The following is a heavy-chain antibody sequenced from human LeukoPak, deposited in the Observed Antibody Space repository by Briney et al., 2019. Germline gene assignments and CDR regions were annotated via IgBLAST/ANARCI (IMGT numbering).Heavy chain of an antibody. CDR1: GYTFTSYA. CDR3: ARYYGPGSPSFDY. J-gene: IGHJ4*02. D-gene: IGHD3-10*01. Sequence: ASVKVPCKASGYTFTSYAMHWVRQAPGQRLEWMGWINAGNGNTKSSQKFQGRVTFTRDTSASTAYMELSSLRSEDTAVYYCARYYGPGSPSFDYWGQGSLVTVSS. CDR2: INAGNGNT. V-gene: IGHV1-3*01.